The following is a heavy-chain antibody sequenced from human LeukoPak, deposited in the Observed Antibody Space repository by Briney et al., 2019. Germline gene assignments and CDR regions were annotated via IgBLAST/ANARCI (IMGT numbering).Heavy chain of an antibody. CDR3: ARRMVGEGNNYFDY. CDR2: ISGGGGTT. CDR1: EFTFGNYV. Sequence: GGSLRLSCAASEFTFGNYVMSWVRRAPGEGLEWVSVISGGGGTTYYADSVKGRFTISRDNSRNTLYLQMNSLRAEDTAVYYCARRMVGEGNNYFDYWGQGTLVTVSS. D-gene: IGHD2-15*01. V-gene: IGHV3-23*01. J-gene: IGHJ4*02.